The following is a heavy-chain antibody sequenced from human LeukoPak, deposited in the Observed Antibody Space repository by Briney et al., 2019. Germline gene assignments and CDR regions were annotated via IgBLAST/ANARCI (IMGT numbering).Heavy chain of an antibody. V-gene: IGHV3-49*03. CDR3: TRDGGNEVSDY. Sequence: GGSLRLSCTASGFTFGDYAMSWFRQAPGKGLEWVGFIRSKAHGGTTEYAASVKGRFTISRDDSKSIAYLQMNSLKTEDTAVYYCTRDGGNEVSDYWGQGTLVTVSS. CDR2: IRSKAHGGTT. D-gene: IGHD5-12*01. CDR1: GFTFGDYA. J-gene: IGHJ4*02.